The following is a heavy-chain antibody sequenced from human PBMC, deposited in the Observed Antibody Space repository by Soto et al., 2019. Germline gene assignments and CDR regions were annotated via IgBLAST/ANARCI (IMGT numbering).Heavy chain of an antibody. CDR3: ARGWYYGSGSPFDP. D-gene: IGHD3-10*01. V-gene: IGHV1-8*01. J-gene: IGHJ5*02. Sequence: QVQLVQSGAEVKKPGASVKGSCKASGYTFTSYDINWVRQDTGQGLAWMGGMKPNSGNTGYAQKFQGRVTMTRNTSISTAYMELSSLRSEDTAVYYCARGWYYGSGSPFDPWGQGTLVTVSS. CDR1: GYTFTSYD. CDR2: MKPNSGNT.